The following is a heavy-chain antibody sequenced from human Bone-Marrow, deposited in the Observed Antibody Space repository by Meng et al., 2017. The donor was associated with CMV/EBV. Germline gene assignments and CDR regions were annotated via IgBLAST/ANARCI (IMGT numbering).Heavy chain of an antibody. J-gene: IGHJ6*02. CDR1: GGSFSGYY. V-gene: IGHV4-34*01. CDR2: INHSGST. D-gene: IGHD6-19*01. Sequence: SETLSLTCAVYGGSFSGYYWSWIRQPPGKGLEWIGEINHSGSTNYNPSFKSRVTISVDTSKNQFSLKLSSVTAADTAVYYCARDRVAVTYYYGMDVWGQGTTVTVSS. CDR3: ARDRVAVTYYYGMDV.